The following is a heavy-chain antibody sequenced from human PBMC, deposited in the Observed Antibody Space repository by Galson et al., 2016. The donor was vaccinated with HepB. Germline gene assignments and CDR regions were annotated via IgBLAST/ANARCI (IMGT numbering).Heavy chain of an antibody. J-gene: IGHJ5*02. D-gene: IGHD5-12*01. CDR1: GFAFNKFG. Sequence: SLRLSCAVSGFAFNKFGIHWVRKAPGKGLEWLAVISYDGRNKNYADSVKGRFTISRENSKNMMYVELNSLRSEDTALYYFAKDRRTGYDPGCLEPCGQGTLATVSS. CDR3: AKDRRTGYDPGCLEP. CDR2: ISYDGRNK. V-gene: IGHV3-30*18.